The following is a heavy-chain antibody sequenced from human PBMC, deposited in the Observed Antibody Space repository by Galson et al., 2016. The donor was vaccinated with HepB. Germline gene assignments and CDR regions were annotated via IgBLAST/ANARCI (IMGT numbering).Heavy chain of an antibody. Sequence: SLRLSCAASGFTFSDFWMHWVRQAPGKGLVWVSRINGDGSITDYADSVKGRFTISRDNVKNTLYLQMGSLRVEDTAVYYCARDGARAGHYDTNGYPVLDVWGQGTLVSVSS. J-gene: IGHJ4*02. V-gene: IGHV3-74*01. CDR1: GFTFSDFW. D-gene: IGHD3-22*01. CDR2: INGDGSIT. CDR3: ARDGARAGHYDTNGYPVLDV.